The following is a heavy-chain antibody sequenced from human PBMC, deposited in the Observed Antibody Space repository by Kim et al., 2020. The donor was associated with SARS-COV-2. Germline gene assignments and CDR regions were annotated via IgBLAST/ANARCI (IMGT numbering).Heavy chain of an antibody. V-gene: IGHV4-59*01. J-gene: IGHJ2*01. Sequence: SETLSLTCTVSGGSISSYYWSWIRQPPGKGLEWIGYIYYSGSTNYNPSLKSRVTISVDTSKNQFSLKLSSVTAEDTAVYYCARAGRYWYFDLWGRGTLVTVSS. CDR3: ARAGRYWYFDL. CDR2: IYYSGST. CDR1: GGSISSYY.